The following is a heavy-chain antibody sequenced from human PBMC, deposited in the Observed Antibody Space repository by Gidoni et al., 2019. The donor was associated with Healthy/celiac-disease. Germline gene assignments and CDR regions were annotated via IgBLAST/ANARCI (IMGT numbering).Heavy chain of an antibody. CDR2: IYHSGST. J-gene: IGHJ4*02. CDR3: AREDVVVVAATPYYFDY. D-gene: IGHD2-15*01. V-gene: IGHV4-38-2*02. Sequence: QVQLQESGPGLVKPSETLSLTCTVSGYSISSGYYWGWIRQPPGKVLEWIGSIYHSGSTYYNPSLKSRVTISVDTSKNQFSLKLSSVTAADTAVYYCAREDVVVVAATPYYFDYWGQGTLVTVSS. CDR1: GYSISSGYY.